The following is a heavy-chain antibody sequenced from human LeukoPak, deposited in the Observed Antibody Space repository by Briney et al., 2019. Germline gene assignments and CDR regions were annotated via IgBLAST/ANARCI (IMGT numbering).Heavy chain of an antibody. CDR3: ARRFSGSSELDY. CDR2: TDGGGSST. Sequence: PGGSLRLSCAASGFTFSHHWMHWVRQVPGKGLVWVSRTDGGGSSTSYADSVKGRFSISRDNAKSTLYLQMNSLRAEDTAVYYCARRFSGSSELDYWGQGTLVTVSS. J-gene: IGHJ4*02. CDR1: GFTFSHHW. D-gene: IGHD1-26*01. V-gene: IGHV3-74*01.